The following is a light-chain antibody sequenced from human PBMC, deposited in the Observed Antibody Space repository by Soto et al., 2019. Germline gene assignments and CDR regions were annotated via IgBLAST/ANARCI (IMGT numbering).Light chain of an antibody. V-gene: IGKV3-20*01. CDR2: GAS. J-gene: IGKJ1*01. CDR3: QQYGRSPRT. CDR1: QSFSGNF. Sequence: EIVLTQSPGTLSLSPGERATLSCRASQSFSGNFLAWYYQKPGQPPRLLIYGASTRATGIPDRFSDSGSGTDFTLTISRLEPEDFAVYYCQQYGRSPRTFGQGTKVEVK.